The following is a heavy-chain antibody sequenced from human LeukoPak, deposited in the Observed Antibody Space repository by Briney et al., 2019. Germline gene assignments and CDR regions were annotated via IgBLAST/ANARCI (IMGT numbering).Heavy chain of an antibody. D-gene: IGHD2-2*02. J-gene: IGHJ5*02. V-gene: IGHV1-2*02. CDR3: ARDLLRGGYCSSTSCYMSSAGWFDP. Sequence: ASVKVSCKASGYTFTGYYMHWVRQAPGQGLEWMGWINPNSGGTNYAQKFQGRVTMTTDTSTSTAYMELRSLRSDDTAVYYCARDLLRGGYCSSTSCYMSSAGWFDPWGQGTLVTVSS. CDR1: GYTFTGYY. CDR2: INPNSGGT.